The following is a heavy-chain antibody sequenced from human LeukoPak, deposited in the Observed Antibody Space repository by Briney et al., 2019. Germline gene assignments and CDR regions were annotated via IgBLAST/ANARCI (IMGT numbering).Heavy chain of an antibody. CDR3: ARPSFYDSSGYYLPY. CDR1: GGSFSDYY. V-gene: IGHV4-34*01. Sequence: SETLSLTCAVYGGSFSDYYWSWIRHPPGKGLEWIGEINHSGSNKYNPPLESPVTILVDTSKNQFSLKLSSVTAADTAMYYCARPSFYDSSGYYLPYWGQGTLVTVSS. CDR2: INHSGSN. D-gene: IGHD3-22*01. J-gene: IGHJ4*02.